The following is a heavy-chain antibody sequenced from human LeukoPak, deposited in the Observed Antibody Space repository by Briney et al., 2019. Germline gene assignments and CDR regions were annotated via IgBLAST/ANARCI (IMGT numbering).Heavy chain of an antibody. CDR2: TNSDGINT. Sequence: GGSLRLSCAASGFTFSNYWMHWVRQAPGKGLMWVSRTNSDGINTSYADSVKGRFTISRDNAKNTLNLQMNSLRAEDTAVYYCARDLGQYYDTSDNWFDPWGQGTLVTVTS. CDR3: ARDLGQYYDTSDNWFDP. D-gene: IGHD3-22*01. CDR1: GFTFSNYW. V-gene: IGHV3-74*01. J-gene: IGHJ5*02.